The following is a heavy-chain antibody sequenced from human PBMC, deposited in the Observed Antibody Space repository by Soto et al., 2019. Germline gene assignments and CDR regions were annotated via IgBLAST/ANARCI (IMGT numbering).Heavy chain of an antibody. V-gene: IGHV4-39*01. Sequence: SETLSLTCSVSGASISGTSYYWGWIRQPPGKGLEWIGTIYYSGGTYYKPSLQSRVTVSLDTSKNQFSLRLNSVTASDTAVYYCARHAYRSGWCDYWGQGALVTVSS. D-gene: IGHD6-19*01. CDR1: GASISGTSYY. CDR2: IYYSGGT. CDR3: ARHAYRSGWCDY. J-gene: IGHJ4*02.